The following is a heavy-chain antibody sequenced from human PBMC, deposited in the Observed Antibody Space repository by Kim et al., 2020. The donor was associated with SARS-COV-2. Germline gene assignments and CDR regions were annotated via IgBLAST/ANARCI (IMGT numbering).Heavy chain of an antibody. V-gene: IGHV3-23*01. D-gene: IGHD3-10*01. Sequence: SVKGRFPISRDTSKNTLYLQMNSLGAEDTAVYYCAKGATGGGSGSYYCHYWGQGTLVTVSS. CDR3: AKGATGGGSGSYYCHY. J-gene: IGHJ4*02.